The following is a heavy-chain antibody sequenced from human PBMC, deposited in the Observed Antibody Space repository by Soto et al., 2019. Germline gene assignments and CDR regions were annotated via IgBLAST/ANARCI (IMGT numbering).Heavy chain of an antibody. Sequence: PSETLSLTCTVSGGSIGGSNYFWGWIRQSPGTGLEWLGTIYSSGSTYYNPSLKSRITMSLDTSKNQFSLNLGSVTAADTAVYYCARGDYPFPYYYYGLDVWGLGTTVTVSS. CDR2: IYSSGST. V-gene: IGHV4-39*01. CDR1: GGSIGGSNYF. D-gene: IGHD4-17*01. CDR3: ARGDYPFPYYYYGLDV. J-gene: IGHJ6*02.